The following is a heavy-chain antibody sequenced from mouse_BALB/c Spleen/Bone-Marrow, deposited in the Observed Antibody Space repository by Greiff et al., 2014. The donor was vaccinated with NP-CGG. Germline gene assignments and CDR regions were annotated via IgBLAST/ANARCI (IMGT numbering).Heavy chain of an antibody. V-gene: IGHV1S56*01. D-gene: IGHD2-4*01. CDR2: IFPGDGST. CDR1: GYTFTSCD. Sequence: QVQLKQAGAEMVKPGASVKVSCKASGYTFTSCDIKWGGQRPEQGLEWIGWIFPGDGSTKYNEKFKGKATLTTDKSSSTAYMQLSRLTSEDSAVYSCASYCDGVMDYWGQGTSVTVSS. CDR3: ASYCDGVMDY. J-gene: IGHJ4*01.